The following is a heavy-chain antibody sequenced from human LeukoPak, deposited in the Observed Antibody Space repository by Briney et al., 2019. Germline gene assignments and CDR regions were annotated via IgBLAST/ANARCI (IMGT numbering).Heavy chain of an antibody. D-gene: IGHD4-17*01. Sequence: SETLSLTCTVSGGSISSGGYYWSWIRQHPGKGLEWIGYIYYSGSTYYNPSLKSRVTISVDTSKNQFSPKLSSVTAADTAVYYCARVDYGDPGYFDYWGQGTLVTVSS. J-gene: IGHJ4*02. V-gene: IGHV4-31*03. CDR3: ARVDYGDPGYFDY. CDR1: GGSISSGGYY. CDR2: IYYSGST.